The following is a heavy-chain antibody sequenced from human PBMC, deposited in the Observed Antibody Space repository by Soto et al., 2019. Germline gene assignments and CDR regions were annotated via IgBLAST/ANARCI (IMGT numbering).Heavy chain of an antibody. J-gene: IGHJ4*02. CDR1: GFTFNSYA. D-gene: IGHD2-2*01. Sequence: HPGGSLRLSCAASGFTFNSYAMSWVRQAPGKGLEWISTISNSGDDTYYADFVRGRFTISRDNSKNTLYLQMNSLRAEDTAVYSCAKFTGDTSYRPIDYWGQGTLVTVSS. V-gene: IGHV3-23*01. CDR3: AKFTGDTSYRPIDY. CDR2: ISNSGDDT.